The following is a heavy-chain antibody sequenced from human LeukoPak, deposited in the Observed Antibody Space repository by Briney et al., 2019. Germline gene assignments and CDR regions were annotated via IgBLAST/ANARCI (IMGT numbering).Heavy chain of an antibody. CDR1: GGTFSRNA. V-gene: IGHV1-69*01. CDR3: ARSGCSSTSCYVRNAFDI. D-gene: IGHD2-2*01. CDR2: IIPIFGTA. J-gene: IGHJ3*02. Sequence: ASVKVSCKASGGTFSRNAISWVRQAPGQGLEWMGGIIPIFGTANYAQKFQGRVTITADESTSTAYMELSSLRSEDTGVYYCARSGCSSTSCYVRNAFDIWGQGTMVTVSS.